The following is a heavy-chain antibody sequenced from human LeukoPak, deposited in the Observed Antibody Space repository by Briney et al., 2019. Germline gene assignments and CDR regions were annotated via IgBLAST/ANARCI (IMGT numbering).Heavy chain of an antibody. V-gene: IGHV3-30-3*01. CDR2: ISYDGSNK. Sequence: PGGSLRLSCAASGFTFSSYAMHWVRQAPGKGLEWVAVISYDGSNKYYADSVKGRFTISRDNSKNTLYLQMNSLRAEDTAVYYCARDPEQWPPRYYFDYWGQGTLVTVSS. D-gene: IGHD6-19*01. CDR1: GFTFSSYA. CDR3: ARDPEQWPPRYYFDY. J-gene: IGHJ4*02.